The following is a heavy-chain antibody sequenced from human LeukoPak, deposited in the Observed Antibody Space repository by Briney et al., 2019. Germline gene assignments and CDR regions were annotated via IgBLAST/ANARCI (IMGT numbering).Heavy chain of an antibody. CDR2: ISGYNGNR. D-gene: IGHD1-20*01. CDR1: GYTFTTYG. J-gene: IGHJ4*02. CDR3: ARDGRYNLNYADY. Sequence: ASVKVSCKASGYTFTTYGISWVRQAPGQGLEWMGRISGYNGNRNNAQKLQGRVTMTTDTSTSTAYMELRSLRSDDTAVYYCARDGRYNLNYADYWGQGTLVTVSS. V-gene: IGHV1-18*01.